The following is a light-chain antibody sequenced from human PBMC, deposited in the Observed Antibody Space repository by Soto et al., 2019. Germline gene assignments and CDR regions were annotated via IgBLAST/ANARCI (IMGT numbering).Light chain of an antibody. CDR2: KAS. CDR3: QQYNNYSWT. V-gene: IGKV1-5*03. J-gene: IGKJ1*01. Sequence: DIQMTQSPSTLSASVGDRVTITCRASQSINNLLAWYQQKPGKAPKLLIYKASSLESGVPSRFSGSGSATEFTLTISSLQPDDFATYYCQQYNNYSWTFGQGTKVEIK. CDR1: QSINNL.